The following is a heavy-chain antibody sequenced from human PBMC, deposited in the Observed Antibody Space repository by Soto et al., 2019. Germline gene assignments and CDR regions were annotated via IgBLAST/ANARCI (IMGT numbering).Heavy chain of an antibody. V-gene: IGHV3-15*04. CDR1: GFTFSNTW. CDR2: SVSKNDGGTT. Sequence: EVQLVASGGGLVKPGESLRLSCAGSGFTFSNTWMSWVRQVPGKGLEWVGRSVSKNDGGTTDYPAAMKGRITISRDDSKNTLYLQLNSLRVEDTAVYYCTTDYGGAFDIWGRGTMVTVSS. CDR3: TTDYGGAFDI. D-gene: IGHD4-17*01. J-gene: IGHJ3*02.